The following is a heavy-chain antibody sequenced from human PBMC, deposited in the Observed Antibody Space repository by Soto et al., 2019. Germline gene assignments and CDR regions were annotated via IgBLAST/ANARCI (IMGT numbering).Heavy chain of an antibody. CDR3: ARLRRTPKWATFDI. CDR1: GGSISSSSYY. D-gene: IGHD1-26*01. Sequence: KTSETLSLTCTVSGGSISSSSYYWGWIRQPPGKGLEWIGSIYYSGSTYYNPSLKSRVTISVDTSKNQFSLKLSSVTAADTAVYYCARLRRTPKWATFDIWGQGTMVTVSS. CDR2: IYYSGST. V-gene: IGHV4-39*01. J-gene: IGHJ3*02.